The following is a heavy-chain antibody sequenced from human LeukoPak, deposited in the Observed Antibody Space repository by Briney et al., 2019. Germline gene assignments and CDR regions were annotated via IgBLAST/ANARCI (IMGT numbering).Heavy chain of an antibody. D-gene: IGHD3-22*01. CDR2: IWYDGSNK. CDR1: GFTFSSYG. V-gene: IGHV3-33*08. Sequence: PGGSLRLSCAASGFTFSSYGMHWVRQAPGKGLEWVAVIWYDGSNKYYADSVKGRFTISRDNSKNTLYLQMNSLRAEDTAVYYCARVDEYDRQPDIWGQGTMATVSS. J-gene: IGHJ3*02. CDR3: ARVDEYDRQPDI.